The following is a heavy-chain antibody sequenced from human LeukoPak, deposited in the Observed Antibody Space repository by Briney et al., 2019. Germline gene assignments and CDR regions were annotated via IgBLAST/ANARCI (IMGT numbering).Heavy chain of an antibody. D-gene: IGHD3-10*01. CDR1: GFTFSSYA. J-gene: IGHJ4*02. CDR2: ISGSGGST. V-gene: IGHV3-23*01. CDR3: AKNPMVRGVILPSYFDY. Sequence: GGSLRLSCAASGFTFSSYAMGWVRQAPGKGLEWVSAISGSGGSTYYADSVKGRFTISRDNSKNTLYLQMNSLRAEDTAVYYCAKNPMVRGVILPSYFDYWGQGTLVTVSS.